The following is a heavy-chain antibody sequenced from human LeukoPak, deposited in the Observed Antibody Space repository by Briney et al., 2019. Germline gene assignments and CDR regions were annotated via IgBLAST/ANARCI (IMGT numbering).Heavy chain of an antibody. CDR3: ARPLYSSSSYGSEFDY. CDR1: GFTVSSNY. D-gene: IGHD6-6*01. CDR2: IYSGGST. Sequence: GGSLRLSCAASGFTVSSNYMSWVRQAPGKGLEWVSVIYSGGSTYYADSVKGRFTISRDNAKNSLYLQMNSLRAEDTAVYNCARPLYSSSSYGSEFDYWGQGTLVTVSS. J-gene: IGHJ4*02. V-gene: IGHV3-53*01.